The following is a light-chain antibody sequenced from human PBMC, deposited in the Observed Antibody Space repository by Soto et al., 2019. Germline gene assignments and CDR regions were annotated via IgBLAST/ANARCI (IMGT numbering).Light chain of an antibody. CDR3: QQLNTYPPT. CDR2: AAS. CDR1: QSVGSD. Sequence: TQSPATLSVSPGERATLSCRASQSVGSDLAWYQQKAGKAPKLLIYAASTLRSGVPSRFSGSGSATDFTLTISSLQPDDFATYYCQQLNTYPPTFGQGTKVEI. V-gene: IGKV1-9*01. J-gene: IGKJ1*01.